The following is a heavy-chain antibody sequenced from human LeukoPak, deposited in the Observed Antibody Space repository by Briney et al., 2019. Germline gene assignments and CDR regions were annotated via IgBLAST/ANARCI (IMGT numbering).Heavy chain of an antibody. CDR3: VRGDWYFDY. D-gene: IGHD2-21*01. J-gene: IGHJ4*02. Sequence: GGSLRLSCATSGFNFSDSRMTWVRPAPGKGLEWVANINRDGSEKRFLASVEGRFTISRDNAKNSLDLQMSSLRPQDTAVYFCVRGDWYFDYWGQGILVTVSP. CDR1: GFNFSDSR. V-gene: IGHV3-7*04. CDR2: INRDGSEK.